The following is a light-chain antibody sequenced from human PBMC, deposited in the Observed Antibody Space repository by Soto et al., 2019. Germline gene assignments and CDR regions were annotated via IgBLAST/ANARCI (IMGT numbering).Light chain of an antibody. CDR2: EVN. Sequence: QSALTQPPSASGSPGQSVAISCTGTSSDVGGYNFVSWYQQHPGKAPKLIIYEVNKRPSGVPDRFSGSKSGNTASLTVSGVQAEDEGDYYCSSYAGSNNWGVFGGGTKLTVL. J-gene: IGLJ2*01. CDR3: SSYAGSNNWGV. CDR1: SSDVGGYNF. V-gene: IGLV2-8*01.